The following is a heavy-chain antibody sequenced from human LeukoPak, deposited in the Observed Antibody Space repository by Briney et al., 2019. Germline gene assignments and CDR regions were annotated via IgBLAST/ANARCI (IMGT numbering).Heavy chain of an antibody. CDR3: ARGFADFVWGSYPSSY. V-gene: IGHV3-21*01. D-gene: IGHD3-16*02. CDR2: ITGSSTYI. Sequence: GGSLRLSCAASGFTFSSYSMNWARQAPGKGLEWVSSITGSSTYIHYADSVKGRFTISRDNAKNSLYLQMNSLRAEDTAVYYCARGFADFVWGSYPSSYWGQGILVTVSS. J-gene: IGHJ4*02. CDR1: GFTFSSYS.